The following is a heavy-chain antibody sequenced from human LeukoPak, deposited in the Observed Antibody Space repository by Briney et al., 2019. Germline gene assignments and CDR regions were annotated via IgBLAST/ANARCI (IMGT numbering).Heavy chain of an antibody. CDR2: ISGSGGST. V-gene: IGHV3-23*01. CDR1: GFTFSNFA. D-gene: IGHD4-17*01. J-gene: IGHJ4*02. Sequence: GGSLRLSCAASGFTFSNFAVSWVRQAPGRGLEWVSTISGSGGSTYYADSVKGRFTISRDNSKNTLYLQMNSLRAEDTAVYYCAKDVGTTVTTSGYWGQGTLVTVSS. CDR3: AKDVGTTVTTSGY.